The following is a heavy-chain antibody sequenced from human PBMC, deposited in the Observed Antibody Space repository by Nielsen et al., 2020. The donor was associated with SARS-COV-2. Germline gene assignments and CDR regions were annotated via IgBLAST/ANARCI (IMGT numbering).Heavy chain of an antibody. Sequence: WIRQPPGKGLEWVSYISSSSSTIYYADSVKGRFTISRDNAKNSLYLQMNSLRDEDTAVYYCARGVGTILLGYCSSTSCYRYYYYMDVWGKGTTVTVSS. D-gene: IGHD2-2*02. J-gene: IGHJ6*03. V-gene: IGHV3-48*02. CDR2: ISSSSSTI. CDR3: ARGVGTILLGYCSSTSCYRYYYYMDV.